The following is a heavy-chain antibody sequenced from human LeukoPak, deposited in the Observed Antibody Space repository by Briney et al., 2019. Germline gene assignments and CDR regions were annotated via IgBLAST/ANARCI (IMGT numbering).Heavy chain of an antibody. V-gene: IGHV3-23*01. D-gene: IGHD3-22*01. CDR3: ATPPYYYDSSGYYSNFDY. CDR1: QFTFSSYW. CDR2: ISGSGGST. Sequence: GGSLRLSCAASQFTFSSYWMNWVRQAPGKGLEWVSAISGSGGSTYYADSVKGRFTISRDNSKNTLYLQMNSLRAEDTAVYYCATPPYYYDSSGYYSNFDYWGQGTLVTVSS. J-gene: IGHJ4*02.